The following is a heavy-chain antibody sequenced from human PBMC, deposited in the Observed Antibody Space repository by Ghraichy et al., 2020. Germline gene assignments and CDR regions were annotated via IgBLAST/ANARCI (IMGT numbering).Heavy chain of an antibody. D-gene: IGHD2-21*02. CDR1: GASISSNW. Sequence: SLTCTVSGASISSNWWSWVRQPPGKGLEWVGEIYHTGRTNYNPSLMSRVSISMDQSENHFSIELHSVTAADTAMYYCARHIGVTVTRGFDHWGQGALVTVSS. CDR2: IYHTGRT. J-gene: IGHJ4*02. CDR3: ARHIGVTVTRGFDH. V-gene: IGHV4-4*02.